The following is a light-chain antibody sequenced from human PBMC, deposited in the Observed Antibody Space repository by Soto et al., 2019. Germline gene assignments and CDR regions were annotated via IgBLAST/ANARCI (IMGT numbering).Light chain of an antibody. CDR3: QQRSNWPIT. V-gene: IGKV3-11*01. J-gene: IGKJ5*01. CDR2: DVS. CDR1: QNVRSY. Sequence: EIVLTQSPDTLSLSPGERATLSCGASQNVRSYLAWYQQKPGQAPRLLIYDVSNRATGIPARFSGSGSGTDFTLTISSLEPEDFAVYYCQQRSNWPITFGQGTRLEIK.